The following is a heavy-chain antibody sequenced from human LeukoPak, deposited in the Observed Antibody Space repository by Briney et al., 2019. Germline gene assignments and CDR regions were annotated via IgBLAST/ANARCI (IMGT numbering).Heavy chain of an antibody. CDR3: ARKTGSGSYHLDY. D-gene: IGHD3-10*01. J-gene: IGHJ4*02. CDR1: GFTFSSYW. V-gene: IGHV3-7*01. CDR2: IKQDGSEK. Sequence: PGGSLRLSCAASGFTFSSYWMSWVRQAPGKGLEWVANIKQDGSEKYYVDSVKGRFTISRDNSKNTLYLQMNSLRAEDTAVYYCARKTGSGSYHLDYWGQGTLVTVSS.